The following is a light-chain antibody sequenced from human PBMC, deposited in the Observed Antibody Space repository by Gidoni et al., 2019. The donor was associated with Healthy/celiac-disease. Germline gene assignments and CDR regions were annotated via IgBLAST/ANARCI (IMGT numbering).Light chain of an antibody. CDR3: QQDGSSSWT. CDR2: GAS. V-gene: IGKV3-20*01. Sequence: EIVLTQSPGTLSLCPGERATISCRASQSVSSSYLAWYQQKHGQAPRLLIYGASSRATDIPDRFSGRGSGTECNLTISRLEPEDFAVYYCQQDGSSSWTCXXXTKVEIK. CDR1: QSVSSSY. J-gene: IGKJ1*01.